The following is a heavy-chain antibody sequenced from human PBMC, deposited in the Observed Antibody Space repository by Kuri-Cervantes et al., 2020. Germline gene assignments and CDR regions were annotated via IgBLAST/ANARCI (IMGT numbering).Heavy chain of an antibody. J-gene: IGHJ3*02. V-gene: IGHV4-4*02. CDR2: IYHSGST. CDR1: GGSISSSNW. D-gene: IGHD6-19*01. Sequence: SETLSLTCTVSGGSISSSNWWSWVRQPPGKGLEWIGEIYHSGSTNYNPSLKSRVTISVDKSKNQFSLKLSSVTAADTAVYYCARVLSVAGAFDIWGQGTMVTVSS. CDR3: ARVLSVAGAFDI.